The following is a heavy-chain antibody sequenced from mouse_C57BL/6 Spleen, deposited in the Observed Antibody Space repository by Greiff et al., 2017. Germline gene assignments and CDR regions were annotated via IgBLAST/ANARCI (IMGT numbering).Heavy chain of an antibody. Sequence: DVQLVESGGGLVKPGGSLKLSCAASGFTFSSYAMSWVRQTPEKRLEWVATISDGGSYTYYPDNVKGRFTISRDNAKNNLYLQMSHLKSEDTAMYYCARDEGAPYGSSYVGFDYWGQGTTLTVSS. V-gene: IGHV5-4*01. CDR2: ISDGGSYT. J-gene: IGHJ2*01. CDR1: GFTFSSYA. D-gene: IGHD1-1*01. CDR3: ARDEGAPYGSSYVGFDY.